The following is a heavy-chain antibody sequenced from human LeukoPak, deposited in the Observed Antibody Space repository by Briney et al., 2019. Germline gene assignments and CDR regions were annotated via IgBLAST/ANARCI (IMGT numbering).Heavy chain of an antibody. CDR3: AGNVPRLYYYGMDV. V-gene: IGHV4-34*01. J-gene: IGHJ6*02. CDR1: GGSFSGYY. Sequence: PSETLSLTCAVYGGSFSGYYWSWIRQPPGKGLEWIGEINHSGSTNYNPSLKSRVTISVDTSKNQFSLKLSSVTAADTAVYYCAGNVPRLYYYGMDVWGQGTTVTVSS. CDR2: INHSGST. D-gene: IGHD6-6*01.